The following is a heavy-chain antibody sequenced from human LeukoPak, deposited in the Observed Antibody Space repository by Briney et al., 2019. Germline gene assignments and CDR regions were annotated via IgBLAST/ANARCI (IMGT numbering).Heavy chain of an antibody. CDR3: ARIAFGGVIAV. V-gene: IGHV3-21*01. Sequence: MTGGSLRLSCAASGFTFSSYSMNWVRQAPGKGLEWVSSISSSSSYIYYADSVKGRFTISRDNAKNSLYLQMNSLRAEDTAVYYCARIAFGGVIAVWGQGTLVTVSS. D-gene: IGHD3-16*02. J-gene: IGHJ4*02. CDR1: GFTFSSYS. CDR2: ISSSSSYI.